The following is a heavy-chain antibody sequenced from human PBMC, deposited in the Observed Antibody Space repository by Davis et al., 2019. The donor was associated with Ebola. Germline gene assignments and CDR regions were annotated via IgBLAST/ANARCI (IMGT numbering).Heavy chain of an antibody. Sequence: GESLKISCATSGFTFSAYSMNWVRQAPGKGLEWVSSISSGSSSINYADSVKGRFTISRDNAKNSLYLQMNSLRAEDTAVYYCAREQMHCGGDCHDYWGQGTLATVSS. D-gene: IGHD2-21*01. V-gene: IGHV3-21*01. CDR2: ISSGSSSI. CDR1: GFTFSAYS. J-gene: IGHJ4*02. CDR3: AREQMHCGGDCHDY.